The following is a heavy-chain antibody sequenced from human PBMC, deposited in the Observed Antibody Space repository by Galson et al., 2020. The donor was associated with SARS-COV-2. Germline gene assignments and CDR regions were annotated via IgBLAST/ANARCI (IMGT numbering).Heavy chain of an antibody. CDR2: IYYSGST. Sequence: SETLSLTCTVSGGSISSSSYYWGWIRQPPGKGLEWIGSIYYSGSTYYNPSLKSRVTISVDTSKNQFSLKLSSVTAADTAVYYCARQGWVTAIWGFDLWGRGTLVTVSS. D-gene: IGHD2-21*02. J-gene: IGHJ2*01. V-gene: IGHV4-39*01. CDR1: GGSISSSSYY. CDR3: ARQGWVTAIWGFDL.